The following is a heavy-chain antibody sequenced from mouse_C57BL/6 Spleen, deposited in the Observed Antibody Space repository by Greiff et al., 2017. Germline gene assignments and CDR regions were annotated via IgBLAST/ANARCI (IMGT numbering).Heavy chain of an antibody. CDR1: GYTFTDYE. CDR2: IDPETGGT. J-gene: IGHJ4*01. V-gene: IGHV1-15*01. Sequence: QVQLQQSGAELVRPGASVTLSCKASGYTFTDYEMHWVKQTPVHGLEWIGAIDPETGGTAYNQKIKGKAIRTADNSSSTAYMELRSLTSEDSAVYYCTSWLPPMDDWGQGTSVTVSS. D-gene: IGHD2-2*01. CDR3: TSWLPPMDD.